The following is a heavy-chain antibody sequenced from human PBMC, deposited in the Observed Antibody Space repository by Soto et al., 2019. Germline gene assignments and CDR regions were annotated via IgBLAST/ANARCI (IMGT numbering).Heavy chain of an antibody. D-gene: IGHD2-2*01. CDR3: AREIVVVPAAYAYDY. CDR1: GFTFSSYS. V-gene: IGHV3-21*01. J-gene: IGHJ4*02. CDR2: ISSSSSYI. Sequence: GGSLRLSCAASGFTFSSYSMNWVRQAPGKGLEWVSSISSSSSYIYYADSVKGRFTISRDNAKNSLYLQMNSLRAEDTAGYYCAREIVVVPAAYAYDYWGQGTLVTVSS.